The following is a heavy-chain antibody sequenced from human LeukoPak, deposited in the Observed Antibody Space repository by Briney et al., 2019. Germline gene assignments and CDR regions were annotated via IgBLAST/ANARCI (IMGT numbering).Heavy chain of an antibody. Sequence: GGSLRLSCAASGFTFSSYSMNWVRQAPGKGLEWVSSISSSSSYIYYADSVKGRFTISRDNAKNLLYLQMNSLRAKDTAVYYCARGNYDILTGYFSDVWGKGTTVTVSS. V-gene: IGHV3-21*01. CDR1: GFTFSSYS. J-gene: IGHJ6*04. D-gene: IGHD3-9*01. CDR3: ARGNYDILTGYFSDV. CDR2: ISSSSSYI.